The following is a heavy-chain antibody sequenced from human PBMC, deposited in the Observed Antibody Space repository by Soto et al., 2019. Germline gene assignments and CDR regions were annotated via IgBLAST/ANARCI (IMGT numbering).Heavy chain of an antibody. D-gene: IGHD3-3*01. Sequence: SLRLSCAASGFTFSSYSMNWVRQAPGKGLEWDSSISSSSSYIYYADSVKGRFTISRDNAKNSLYLQMNSLRAEDTAVYYCARDGALIFGVVTINYYGMDVWGQGTTVTVSS. CDR3: ARDGALIFGVVTINYYGMDV. V-gene: IGHV3-21*01. J-gene: IGHJ6*02. CDR1: GFTFSSYS. CDR2: ISSSSSYI.